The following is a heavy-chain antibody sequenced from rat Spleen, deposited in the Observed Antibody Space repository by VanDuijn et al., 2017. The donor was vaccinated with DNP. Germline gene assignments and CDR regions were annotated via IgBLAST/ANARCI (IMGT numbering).Heavy chain of an antibody. CDR2: ISDDGSRT. CDR1: GFTFSDYA. CDR3: ATETNYYSGDVGYFDY. D-gene: IGHD1-1*01. V-gene: IGHV5-7*01. Sequence: EVQLVESGGGLVQPGRSLKLSCTASGFTFSDYAMAWVRQAPKKGLEWVAIISDDGSRTYYRDSVKGRFTISRNEAKSTLYLQMDSLRSEDTATYYCATETNYYSGDVGYFDYWGQGLIVTVSS. J-gene: IGHJ2*01.